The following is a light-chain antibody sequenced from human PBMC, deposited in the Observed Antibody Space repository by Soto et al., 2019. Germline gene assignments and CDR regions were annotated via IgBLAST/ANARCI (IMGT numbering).Light chain of an antibody. Sequence: EIVMTQSPATLSVSPGEGATLSCRASQGIGSTLAWYQHKPGQTPRLLIYDASTRATGVPARFSGNGSGTEFTLTINSLQSEDLAVYYCQRYNNWPLTFGGGTKVESK. V-gene: IGKV3-15*01. CDR3: QRYNNWPLT. CDR1: QGIGST. CDR2: DAS. J-gene: IGKJ4*01.